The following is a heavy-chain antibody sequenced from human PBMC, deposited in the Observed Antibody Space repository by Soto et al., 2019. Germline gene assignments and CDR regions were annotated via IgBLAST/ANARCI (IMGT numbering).Heavy chain of an antibody. V-gene: IGHV1-3*01. J-gene: IGHJ3*01. Sequence: QVQLVQSGAEVKKPGASVKVSCKASGYTFTIFAMHWVRQAPGQRLEWMGWINAGNGNTKYSQKFQGRITITRDTSASTAYMELNSLRSEDTAVYYWASSPAGLVGDGFDLWGQGTMVTVSS. CDR3: ASSPAGLVGDGFDL. CDR2: INAGNGNT. CDR1: GYTFTIFA. D-gene: IGHD1-26*01.